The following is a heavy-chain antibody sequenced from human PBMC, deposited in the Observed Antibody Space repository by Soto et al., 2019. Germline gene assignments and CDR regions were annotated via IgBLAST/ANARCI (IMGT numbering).Heavy chain of an antibody. V-gene: IGHV1-69*13. CDR3: ARGTGLAAAGTSAKL. D-gene: IGHD6-13*01. CDR2: IIPIFGTA. J-gene: IGHJ4*02. Sequence: GASVKVSCKASGGTFSSYAISWVRQAPGQGLEWMGGIIPIFGTANYAQKFQGRVTITADESTSTAYMELSSLRSEDTAVYYCARGTGLAAAGTSAKLWGQGTLVTDSS. CDR1: GGTFSSYA.